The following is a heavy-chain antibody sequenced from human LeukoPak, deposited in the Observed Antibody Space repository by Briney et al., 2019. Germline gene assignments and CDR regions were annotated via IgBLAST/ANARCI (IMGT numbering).Heavy chain of an antibody. CDR3: VRGLGTAMVTAAFDT. CDR1: GGTFSSYA. CDR2: IIPIFGTA. Sequence: ASVNVSCKASGGTFSSYAISWVRQAPGQGLEWMGGIIPIFGTANYAQKFQGRVTITADESTSPAYMELSSLRSEDTAVYYCVRGLGTAMVTAAFDTWGQGTMVTVSS. J-gene: IGHJ3*02. D-gene: IGHD5-18*01. V-gene: IGHV1-69*13.